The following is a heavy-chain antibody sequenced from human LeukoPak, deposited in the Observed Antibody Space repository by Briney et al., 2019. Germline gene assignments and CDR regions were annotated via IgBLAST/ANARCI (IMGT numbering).Heavy chain of an antibody. CDR1: GGSISTYD. Sequence: SETLSLTCTVSGGSISTYDWSWIRQPAGKGLEWIGRISTSGSTDYNPSLKSRVTVSVDTSKNHFSLKLSSVTAADTAVYFCARETSLRPPNIAFDMWGQGTMVTVSS. CDR3: ARETSLRPPNIAFDM. CDR2: ISTSGST. J-gene: IGHJ3*02. V-gene: IGHV4-4*07. D-gene: IGHD2-8*01.